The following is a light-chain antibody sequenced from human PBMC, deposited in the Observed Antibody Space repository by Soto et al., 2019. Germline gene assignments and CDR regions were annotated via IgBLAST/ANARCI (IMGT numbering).Light chain of an antibody. CDR3: LSYADTAYV. J-gene: IGLJ1*01. Sequence: QSALTQPPSASGSPGQSVTISCAVTSSDVGGYNYVSWYQQYPGKVPKLMIYEVSERPSGVPDRFSGSKSGNTAFLTVSGLQAEDEADYYCLSYADTAYVFGTGTKVTVL. CDR1: SSDVGGYNY. V-gene: IGLV2-8*01. CDR2: EVS.